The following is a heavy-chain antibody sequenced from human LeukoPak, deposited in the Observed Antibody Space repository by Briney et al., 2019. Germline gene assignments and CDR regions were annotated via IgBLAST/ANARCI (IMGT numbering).Heavy chain of an antibody. J-gene: IGHJ6*02. CDR3: ARDQYSGSYLYYYGMDV. V-gene: IGHV4-38-2*02. Sequence: PSETLSLTCTVSGFSISSGYYWGWIRQPPGKGPEWIGSISHTGSTFYNPSLKSRVTISIDTSKIQFSLKLRSVTAADTAMYYCARDQYSGSYLYYYGMDVWGQGTTVTVSS. CDR1: GFSISSGYY. CDR2: ISHTGST. D-gene: IGHD1-26*01.